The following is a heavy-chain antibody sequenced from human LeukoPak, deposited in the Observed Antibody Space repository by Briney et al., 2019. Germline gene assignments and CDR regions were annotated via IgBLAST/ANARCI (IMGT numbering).Heavy chain of an antibody. J-gene: IGHJ4*02. CDR3: ARGDQDYGDYAFDY. V-gene: IGHV3-21*01. Sequence: PGGSLRLSCAASGFTFSSYSMNRVRQAPGKGLEWVSSISSSSSYIYYADSVKGRFTISRDNAKNSLYLQMNSLRAEDTAVYYCARGDQDYGDYAFDYWGQGTLVTVSS. CDR2: ISSSSSYI. D-gene: IGHD4-17*01. CDR1: GFTFSSYS.